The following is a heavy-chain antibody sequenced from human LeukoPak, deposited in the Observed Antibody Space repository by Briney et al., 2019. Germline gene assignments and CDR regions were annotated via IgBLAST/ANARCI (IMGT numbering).Heavy chain of an antibody. CDR3: ARFPGIAVAGDEYGMDV. J-gene: IGHJ6*02. CDR1: GGTFSSYA. D-gene: IGHD6-19*01. V-gene: IGHV1-69*04. Sequence: ASVKVSCKASGGTFSSYAISWVRQAPGQGLEWMGRIIPILGIANYAQKFQGRVTITADKSTSTAYMELSSLRSEDTAAYYCARFPGIAVAGDEYGMDVWGQGTTVTVSS. CDR2: IIPILGIA.